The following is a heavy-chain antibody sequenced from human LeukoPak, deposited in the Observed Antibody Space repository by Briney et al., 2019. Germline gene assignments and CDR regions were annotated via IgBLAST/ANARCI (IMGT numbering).Heavy chain of an antibody. D-gene: IGHD6-13*01. CDR1: GGSISSYY. CDR3: ASGAAAGSVDY. Sequence: SETLSLTCTVPGGSISSYYWSWTRQPPGKGLEWIGYIYTSGSTNYNPSLKSRVTISVDTSKNQFSLKLSSVTAADTAVYYYASGAAAGSVDYWGQGTLVTVSS. V-gene: IGHV4-4*09. CDR2: IYTSGST. J-gene: IGHJ4*02.